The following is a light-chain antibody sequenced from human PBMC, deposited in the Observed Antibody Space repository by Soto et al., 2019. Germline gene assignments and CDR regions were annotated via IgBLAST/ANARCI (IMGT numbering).Light chain of an antibody. CDR1: QSINNY. CDR3: QQPDDWPLT. CDR2: DAS. Sequence: EIVLTQSPATLSSSPGERATLSCRASQSINNYLAWYQQKPGKAPGLLIYDASNRATGIPSRFSGRGSGTDFTLTISSLEPEDFAVYYCQQPDDWPLTFGPGTRVDIK. V-gene: IGKV3-11*01. J-gene: IGKJ5*01.